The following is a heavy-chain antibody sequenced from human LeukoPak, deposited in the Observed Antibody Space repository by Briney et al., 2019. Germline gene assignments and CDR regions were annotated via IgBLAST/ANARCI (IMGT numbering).Heavy chain of an antibody. CDR1: GFTFSSYG. D-gene: IGHD4/OR15-4a*01. CDR2: IWYDGSNK. V-gene: IGHV3-33*01. J-gene: IGHJ3*02. Sequence: GGSLRLSCAASGFTFSSYGMHWVRQAPGKGLEWVAVIWYDGSNKYYADSVKGRFTISRDNSKNTLYLQMNSLRAEDTAVYYCAAGAVLDAFDIWGQGTMVTVSP. CDR3: AAGAVLDAFDI.